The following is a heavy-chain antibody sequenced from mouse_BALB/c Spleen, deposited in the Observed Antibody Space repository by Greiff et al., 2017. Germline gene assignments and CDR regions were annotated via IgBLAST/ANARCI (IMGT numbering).Heavy chain of an antibody. Sequence: DVKLVESGGGLVKPGGSLKLSCAASGFTFSDYYMYWVRQTPEKRLEWVATISDGGSYTYYPDSVKGRFTISRDNAKNNLYLQMSSLKSEDTAMYYCADGSSYGFAYWGQGTLVTVSA. CDR2: ISDGGSYT. CDR1: GFTFSDYY. V-gene: IGHV5-4*02. J-gene: IGHJ3*01. CDR3: ADGSSYGFAY. D-gene: IGHD1-1*01.